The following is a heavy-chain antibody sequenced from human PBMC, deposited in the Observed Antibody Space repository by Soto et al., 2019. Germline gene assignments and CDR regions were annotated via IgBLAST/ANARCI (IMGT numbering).Heavy chain of an antibody. V-gene: IGHV3-33*01. CDR1: GFTFSSYG. CDR2: IWYDGSNK. D-gene: IGHD6-19*01. J-gene: IGHJ4*02. CDR3: ARTHSSGWYFDY. Sequence: QVQLVESGGGVVQPGRSLRLSCAASGFTFSSYGMHWVRQAPGKGLELVAVIWYDGSNKYYADSVKGRFTISRDNSKNKLCLEMNSLRAEDTAVYYCARTHSSGWYFDYWGQGTLVTVSS.